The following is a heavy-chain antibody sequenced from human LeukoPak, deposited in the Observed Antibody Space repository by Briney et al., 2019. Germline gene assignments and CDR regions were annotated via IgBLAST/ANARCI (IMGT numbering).Heavy chain of an antibody. CDR3: AKLLVTVTTYDY. J-gene: IGHJ4*02. CDR1: GFTFSHNW. D-gene: IGHD2-21*02. Sequence: GGSLRLSCTASGFTFSHNWMSWVRKAPGKGVWRVASIRPDGSEEYYMDFVRGRFTISRDNAKNSQYLQLNSLRAEDTARYYCAKLLVTVTTYDYWGQGTLVTVSS. V-gene: IGHV3-7*01. CDR2: IRPDGSEE.